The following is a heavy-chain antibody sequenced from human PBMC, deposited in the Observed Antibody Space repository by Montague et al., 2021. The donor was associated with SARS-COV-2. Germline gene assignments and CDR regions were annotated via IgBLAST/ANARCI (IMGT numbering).Heavy chain of an antibody. J-gene: IGHJ4*02. Sequence: TLSLTCTVSGGSISSGSYYWSWIRQPAGKGLEWIGRIYTSGSTNYNPSLKSRVTISVDTSKNQFSLKLTSVTAADTAVYFCARGITTAGKWGQGTLVTVSS. D-gene: IGHD1-1*01. CDR3: ARGITTAGK. V-gene: IGHV4-61*02. CDR2: IYTSGST. CDR1: GGSISSGSYY.